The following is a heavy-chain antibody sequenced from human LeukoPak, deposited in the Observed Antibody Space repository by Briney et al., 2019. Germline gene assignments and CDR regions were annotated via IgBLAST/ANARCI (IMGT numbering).Heavy chain of an antibody. Sequence: GRSLRLSCAASGFTFSSYGMHWVRQAPGKGLEWVAVIWYDGSNKYYADSVKGRFTISRDNSKNTLYLQMNSLRAEDTAVCYCARDALRGWFDPWGQGTLVTVSS. J-gene: IGHJ5*02. CDR1: GFTFSSYG. CDR2: IWYDGSNK. CDR3: ARDALRGWFDP. V-gene: IGHV3-33*01.